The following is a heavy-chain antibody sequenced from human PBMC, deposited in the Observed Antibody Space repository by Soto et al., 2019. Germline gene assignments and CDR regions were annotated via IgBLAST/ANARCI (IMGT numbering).Heavy chain of an antibody. J-gene: IGHJ4*02. CDR3: ALSKTGSYFDY. CDR2: IGASGAGT. CDR1: GFTFSSYA. D-gene: IGHD1-26*01. V-gene: IGHV3-23*01. Sequence: GGSLRLSCAASGFTFSSYAMSWVRQAPGKGLEWVSAIGASGAGTYYADSVKGRFTISRDNSKNTLHLQMNSLRAEDTAVYYCALSKTGSYFDYWRQRTLVTVSS.